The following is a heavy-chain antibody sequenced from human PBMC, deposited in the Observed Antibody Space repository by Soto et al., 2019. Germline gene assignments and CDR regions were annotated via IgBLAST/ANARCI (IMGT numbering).Heavy chain of an antibody. J-gene: IGHJ4*02. CDR2: ISGSGGST. CDR3: AKDPYDYVWGSYRVDY. D-gene: IGHD3-16*02. CDR1: GFTFSSYA. V-gene: IGHV3-23*01. Sequence: EVQLLESGGGLVQPGGSLRLSCAASGFTFSSYAMSWVRQAPGKGLEWVSAISGSGGSTYYADSVKGRFTISRDNSKNTLYLQMNSLRAEDTAVYYCAKDPYDYVWGSYRVDYWGQGTLVTVSS.